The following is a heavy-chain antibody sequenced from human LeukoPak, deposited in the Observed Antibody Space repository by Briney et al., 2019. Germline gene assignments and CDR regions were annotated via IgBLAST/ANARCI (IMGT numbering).Heavy chain of an antibody. Sequence: SETLSLTCTVSGGSISSHYWSWIRQPPGKGLEWIGYIYYSGSINYNPSLKSRVTISVDTSKNQFSLKLSSVTAADTAVYYCARAERSYYYYYYYMDVWGKGTTVTVSS. CDR3: ARAERSYYYYYYYMDV. D-gene: IGHD1-1*01. J-gene: IGHJ6*03. V-gene: IGHV4-59*11. CDR1: GGSISSHY. CDR2: IYYSGSI.